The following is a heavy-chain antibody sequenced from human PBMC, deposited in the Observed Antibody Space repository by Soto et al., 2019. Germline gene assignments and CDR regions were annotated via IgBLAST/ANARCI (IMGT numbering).Heavy chain of an antibody. Sequence: PSDTLSLTSRVSAGSITGYYWSWIRRPPGKGLEWIGYIYYSGSTNYNPSLKSRVTISLDTSKNQFSLKLGSVTAADTAVYYCARTKYSGTFWFDPCGQGTLVPVSS. D-gene: IGHD1-26*01. CDR2: IYYSGST. CDR1: AGSITGYY. CDR3: ARTKYSGTFWFDP. J-gene: IGHJ5*02. V-gene: IGHV4-59*07.